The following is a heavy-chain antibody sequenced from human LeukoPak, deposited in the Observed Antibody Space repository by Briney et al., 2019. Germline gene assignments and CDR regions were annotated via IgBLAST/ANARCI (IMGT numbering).Heavy chain of an antibody. D-gene: IGHD1-26*01. CDR2: IYTSGST. J-gene: IGHJ5*02. CDR1: GGSISSYY. V-gene: IGHV4-4*07. CDR3: ARGARSSANKNWFDP. Sequence: SETLSLTCTVSGGSISSYYWSWIRQPAGKGLEWIGRIYTSGSTNYNPSLKSRVTMSVDTSKNHFSLKLSSVTAADTAVYYCARGARSSANKNWFDPWGQGTLVTVSS.